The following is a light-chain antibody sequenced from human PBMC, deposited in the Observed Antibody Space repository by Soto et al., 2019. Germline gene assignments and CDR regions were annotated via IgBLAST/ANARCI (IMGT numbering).Light chain of an antibody. J-gene: IGLJ1*01. CDR3: GSWDSSLSAYV. V-gene: IGLV1-51*01. Sequence: QSVMTQPPSVSAAPGQRVTISCSGSSSNIGGNSVSWYQQLPGTAPKLLIYDDDKRPSGIRDRFSGSKSGTSATLGITGFQTGDEADHYCGSWDSSLSAYVFGTGTKVTVL. CDR1: SSNIGGNS. CDR2: DDD.